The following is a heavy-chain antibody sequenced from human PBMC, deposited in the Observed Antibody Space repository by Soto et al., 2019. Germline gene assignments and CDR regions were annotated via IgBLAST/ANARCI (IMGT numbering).Heavy chain of an antibody. D-gene: IGHD3-16*01. Sequence: QVQLQESGPGLVKPSETLSLTCTVSGGSIRSYYWSWIRQPQGQGLEWMGYIYYSGTTNHNPSLKSLGTRSVDTSKNQFSLKLSSVTAADTAIDYRARRVWASVARRIGDYFDYWGQGVLVTVSS. J-gene: IGHJ4*02. CDR1: GGSIRSYY. CDR3: ARRVWASVARRIGDYFDY. CDR2: IYYSGTT. V-gene: IGHV4-59*08.